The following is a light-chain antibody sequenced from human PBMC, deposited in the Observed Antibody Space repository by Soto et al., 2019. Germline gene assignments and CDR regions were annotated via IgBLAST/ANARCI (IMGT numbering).Light chain of an antibody. CDR3: SSYTDSDTWV. CDR2: EVS. Sequence: QAVVTQPASVSGSPGQSVTISCTGTTSDVGNYRFVSCYLQHPGKAPQLLISEVSERPSGISSRFSGSKSGNTASLTISGLQADDEADYFCSSYTDSDTWVFGGGTKLTVL. CDR1: TSDVGNYRF. J-gene: IGLJ3*02. V-gene: IGLV2-23*02.